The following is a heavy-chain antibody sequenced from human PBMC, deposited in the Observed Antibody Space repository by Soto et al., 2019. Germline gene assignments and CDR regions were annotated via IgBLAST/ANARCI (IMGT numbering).Heavy chain of an antibody. CDR3: ARGQLWLRTSFDY. CDR2: INHSGST. Sequence: SETLSLTCAVYGGSFSGYYWSWIRQPPGKGLEWIGEINHSGSTNYNPSLKSRVTISVDTSKNQFSLKLSSVTAADTAVYYCARGQLWLRTSFDYWGQGTLVTVSS. J-gene: IGHJ4*02. D-gene: IGHD5-18*01. CDR1: GGSFSGYY. V-gene: IGHV4-34*01.